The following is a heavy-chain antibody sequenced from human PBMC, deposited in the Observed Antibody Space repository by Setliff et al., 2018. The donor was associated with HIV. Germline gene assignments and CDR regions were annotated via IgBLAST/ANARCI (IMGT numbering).Heavy chain of an antibody. CDR2: INPTGGST. CDR3: ASAGAWQRNALDI. CDR1: GYSFTNHY. Sequence: ASVKVSCKSSGYSFTNHYMRWVRQAPGQGLEWMGVINPTGGSTRNTQKFQGRVAMTRDTSTSTVYMELSSLRSEDTAVYYCASAGAWQRNALDIWGQGTMVTVSS. V-gene: IGHV1-46*01. D-gene: IGHD5-12*01. J-gene: IGHJ3*02.